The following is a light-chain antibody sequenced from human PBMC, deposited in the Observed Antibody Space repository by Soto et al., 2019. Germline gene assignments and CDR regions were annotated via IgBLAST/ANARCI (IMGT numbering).Light chain of an antibody. CDR1: SSNIGAGYD. CDR2: GNS. J-gene: IGLJ2*01. CDR3: QSYDSSMSGYVV. V-gene: IGLV1-40*01. Sequence: QSVLTQPPSVSGSPGQRVTISCTGSSSNIGAGYDVHWYQQLPGTAPKLLIYGNSNRPSGVPDRFSGSKSGTSASLPITGRQAEDEADYYCQSYDSSMSGYVVFGGGTKLTVL.